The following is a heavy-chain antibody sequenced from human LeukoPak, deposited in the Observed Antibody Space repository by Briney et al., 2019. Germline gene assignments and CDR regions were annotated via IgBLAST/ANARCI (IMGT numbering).Heavy chain of an antibody. CDR3: AKSSYYDASGYYREYYFDS. CDR2: ISGSGGST. D-gene: IGHD3-22*01. V-gene: IGHV3-23*01. CDR1: GFTFSSYA. Sequence: GGSLRLSCAASGFTFSSYAMSWVRQAPGKGLEWVSSISGSGGSTHYVDSVKGRFTISRDKTKNMLYLQMNSLRAEDTAVYYCAKSSYYDASGYYREYYFDSWGQGTLVTVSS. J-gene: IGHJ4*02.